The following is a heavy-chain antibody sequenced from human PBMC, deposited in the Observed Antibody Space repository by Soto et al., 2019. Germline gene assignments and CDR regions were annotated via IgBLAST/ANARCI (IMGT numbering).Heavy chain of an antibody. J-gene: IGHJ6*02. CDR3: ARGSITGTTYYYGLDV. CDR2: IIPIFGTA. CDR1: GGTFSSYA. V-gene: IGHV1-69*13. D-gene: IGHD1-7*01. Sequence: SVKVSCKASGGTFSSYAISWVRQATGQGLEWMGGIIPIFGTANYAQKFQGRVTITADESTSTAYMELRSLRSEDTAVYYCARGSITGTTYYYGLDVWGQGTTVTVSS.